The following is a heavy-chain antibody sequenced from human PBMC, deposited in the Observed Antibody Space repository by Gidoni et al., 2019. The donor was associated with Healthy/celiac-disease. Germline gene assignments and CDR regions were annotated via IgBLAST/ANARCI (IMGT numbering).Heavy chain of an antibody. CDR3: TRVTRSNWSPDFDS. Sequence: EVPLVESGGGLIQPGGSLRLSCAASGFTFSNYWMHWVRQAPGKGLAWVSRINSDGSSTIYADSVKGRFTISRDNAKNTLYLQMNSLRDEDTAVYYCTRVTRSNWSPDFDSWGQGTLVTVSS. J-gene: IGHJ4*02. D-gene: IGHD6-13*01. CDR2: INSDGSST. CDR1: GFTFSNYW. V-gene: IGHV3-74*01.